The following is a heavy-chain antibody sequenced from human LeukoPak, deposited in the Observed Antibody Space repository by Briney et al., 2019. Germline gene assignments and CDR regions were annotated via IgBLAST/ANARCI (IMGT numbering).Heavy chain of an antibody. CDR3: AREVVYLAADYGMDV. CDR2: ISSSGSTI. CDR1: GFTFSSYE. V-gene: IGHV3-48*03. D-gene: IGHD2-15*01. Sequence: PGGSLRLSCAASGFTFSSYEMNWVRQAPGKGLEWVSYISSSGSTIYYADSVKGRFTISRDNAKNSLYLQMNSLRAEDTAVYYCAREVVYLAADYGMDVWGKGTTDTVSS. J-gene: IGHJ6*04.